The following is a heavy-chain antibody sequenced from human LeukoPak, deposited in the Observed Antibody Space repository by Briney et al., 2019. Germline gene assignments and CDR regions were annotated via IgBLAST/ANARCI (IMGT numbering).Heavy chain of an antibody. CDR2: MNPKRGNT. CDR3: ARAQRYCSSTSCYGSYYYGMDV. J-gene: IGHJ6*02. D-gene: IGHD2-2*01. Sequence: NWXXQAPGKGVEXMGWMNPKRGNTGYAQKFQGRVTMTRNTSISTAYMELSSLRSEDTAVYYCARAQRYCSSTSCYGSYYYGMDVWGQGTTVTVSS. V-gene: IGHV1-8*01.